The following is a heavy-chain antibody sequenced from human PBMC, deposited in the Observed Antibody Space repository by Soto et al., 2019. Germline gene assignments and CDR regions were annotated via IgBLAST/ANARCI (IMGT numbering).Heavy chain of an antibody. CDR2: ISYDGSNK. V-gene: IGHV3-30-3*01. Sequence: VGSLRLSCAASGFTFSSYAMHWVRQAPGKGLEWVAVISYDGSNKYYADSVKGRFTISRDNSKNTLYLQMNSLRAEDTAVYYCARDRIVVVTYAFDIWGQGTMVTVSS. CDR3: ARDRIVVVTYAFDI. CDR1: GFTFSSYA. J-gene: IGHJ3*02. D-gene: IGHD3-22*01.